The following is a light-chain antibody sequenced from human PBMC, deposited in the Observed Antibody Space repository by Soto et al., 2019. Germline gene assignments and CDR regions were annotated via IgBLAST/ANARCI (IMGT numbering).Light chain of an antibody. Sequence: QSALTQPASVSGSHGQSITISCTGTSSDVGSYNLVSWYQQHPGKAPKLMIYEGCKRPSGVSNRFSGSKSGNTASLTISGLQAEDEADYYCCSYAGSKDYVFGTGTKVTVL. J-gene: IGLJ1*01. CDR1: SSDVGSYNL. CDR3: CSYAGSKDYV. CDR2: EGC. V-gene: IGLV2-23*01.